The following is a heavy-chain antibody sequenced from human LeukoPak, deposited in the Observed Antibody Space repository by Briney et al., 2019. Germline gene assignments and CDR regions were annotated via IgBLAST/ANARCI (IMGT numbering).Heavy chain of an antibody. Sequence: GGSLRLSCAASGFTFSSFALNWVRQAPGKGLEWVSAISGSGRDTDYADSVKGRFTISRDNSKNTLYLQMNSLRAEDTAVYYCAKLPGYSSSWYVIFDYWGQGTLVTVSS. CDR1: GFTFSSFA. CDR2: ISGSGRDT. D-gene: IGHD6-13*01. V-gene: IGHV3-23*01. J-gene: IGHJ4*02. CDR3: AKLPGYSSSWYVIFDY.